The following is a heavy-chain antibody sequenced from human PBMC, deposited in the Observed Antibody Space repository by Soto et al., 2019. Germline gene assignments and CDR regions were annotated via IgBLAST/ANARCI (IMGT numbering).Heavy chain of an antibody. CDR2: ISGSGGST. J-gene: IGHJ5*02. D-gene: IGHD4-17*01. CDR3: ARGHSRIYGKAQDNWFDP. CDR1: GFTFSSYA. Sequence: EVQLLESGGGLVQPGGSLRLSCAASGFTFSSYAMSWVRQAPGKGLEWVSAISGSGGSTYYADSVKGRFTISRDNSKNTLYLQMNSLRAEDTAVYYCARGHSRIYGKAQDNWFDPWGQGTLVTVSS. V-gene: IGHV3-23*01.